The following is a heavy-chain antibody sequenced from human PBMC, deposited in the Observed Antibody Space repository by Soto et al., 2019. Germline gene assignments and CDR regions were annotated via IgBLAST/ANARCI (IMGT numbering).Heavy chain of an antibody. CDR1: GFSLSNARMG. CDR2: IFSNDEK. Sequence: QVTLKESGPVLVKPTETLTLTCTVSGFSLSNARMGVSWIRQPPGKALEWLAHIFSNDEKSYSTSLKSRLTIPKDTSKGQVVLTMTNMDPVDTATYYCARRQVGSSSCYLAYWGQGTLVTVSS. D-gene: IGHD6-13*01. J-gene: IGHJ4*02. V-gene: IGHV2-26*01. CDR3: ARRQVGSSSCYLAY.